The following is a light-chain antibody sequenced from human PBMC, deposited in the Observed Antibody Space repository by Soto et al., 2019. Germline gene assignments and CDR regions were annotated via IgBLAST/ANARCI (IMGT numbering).Light chain of an antibody. CDR2: GAS. V-gene: IGKV3-15*01. Sequence: EIVLTQSPATLSVSPGDRATLSCRASQSIGKNLAWYQHRPGRAPRLLIYGASNRASGIPARFRGGGSGTDFTLTISSLQPEDFAVYYCQHYGDWPPYTFGQGTNLDI. J-gene: IGKJ2*01. CDR1: QSIGKN. CDR3: QHYGDWPPYT.